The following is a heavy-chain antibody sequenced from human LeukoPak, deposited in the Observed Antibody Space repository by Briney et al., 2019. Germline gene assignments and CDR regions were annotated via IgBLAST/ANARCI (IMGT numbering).Heavy chain of an antibody. J-gene: IGHJ5*02. D-gene: IGHD5-12*01. V-gene: IGHV4-4*07. Sequence: PSETLSLTCTVSGGSISTYYWSWIRQPAGKGLEWIGRIYSGGSTNYNPSLTSRVTMSVDTSKNHFSLNLSSVTAADTAVYYCARHDGGYDNTWFDPWGQGTLVTVSS. CDR3: ARHDGGYDNTWFDP. CDR1: GGSISTYY. CDR2: IYSGGST.